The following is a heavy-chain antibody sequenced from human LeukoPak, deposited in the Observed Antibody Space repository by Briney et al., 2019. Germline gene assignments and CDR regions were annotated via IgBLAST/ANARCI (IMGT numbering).Heavy chain of an antibody. CDR1: GGTFSSYA. CDR2: IIPIFGTA. Sequence: GASVKVSCKASGGTFSSYAISWVRQAPGQGLEWMGRIIPIFGTANYAQKFQGRVTITTDESTSTAYMELSSLRSEDTAVYYCARDRSIVVVLAASYFDYWGQGTLVTVSS. CDR3: ARDRSIVVVLAASYFDY. D-gene: IGHD2-2*01. J-gene: IGHJ4*02. V-gene: IGHV1-69*05.